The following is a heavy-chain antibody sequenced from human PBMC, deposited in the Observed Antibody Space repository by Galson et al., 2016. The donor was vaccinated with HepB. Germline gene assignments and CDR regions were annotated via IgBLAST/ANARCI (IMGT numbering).Heavy chain of an antibody. V-gene: IGHV3-48*01. J-gene: IGHJ5*02. CDR1: GFTFSSSA. CDR2: ISGGSSTI. D-gene: IGHD3-3*01. Sequence: SLRLSCAASGFTFSSSAMNWVRQAPGKGLEWLSHISGGSSTIYYADSVKGRFTVSRDNAKNTLYLQMNSLRAEDTAVFYCARWSDSHGFDPWGQGTLVTVSS. CDR3: ARWSDSHGFDP.